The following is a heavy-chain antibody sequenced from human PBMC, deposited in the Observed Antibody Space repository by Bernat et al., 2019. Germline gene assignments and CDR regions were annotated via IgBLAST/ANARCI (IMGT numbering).Heavy chain of an antibody. CDR1: GGSISTFY. D-gene: IGHD5/OR15-5a*01. CDR2: IYDTGST. Sequence: QVQLHESGPGLVKSSETLSLTCAVSGGSISTFYWSWIRQPPGKGLEWIGHIYDTGSTDYNPSLKSRVTISGDTSMNQVSLKLRYVTTADTAVYYCARGNGVYDPFDYCGQGTLVTVSS. J-gene: IGHJ4*02. CDR3: ARGNGVYDPFDY. V-gene: IGHV4-59*01.